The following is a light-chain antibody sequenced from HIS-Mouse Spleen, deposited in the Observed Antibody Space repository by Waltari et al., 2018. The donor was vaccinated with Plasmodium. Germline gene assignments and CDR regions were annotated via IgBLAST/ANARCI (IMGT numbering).Light chain of an antibody. Sequence: QSALTQPRSVSGSPGQSVTIPCTGTSSDVGGYNVVSWDQQHPGKAPKLMIYDVSKRPSGVPDRFSGSKSGNTASLTISGLQAEDEADYYCCSYAGSYTRVFGGGTKLTVL. V-gene: IGLV2-11*01. J-gene: IGLJ2*01. CDR3: CSYAGSYTRV. CDR2: DVS. CDR1: SSDVGGYNV.